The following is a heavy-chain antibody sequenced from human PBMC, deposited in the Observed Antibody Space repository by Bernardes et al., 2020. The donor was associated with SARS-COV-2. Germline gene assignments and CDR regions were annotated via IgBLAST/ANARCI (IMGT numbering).Heavy chain of an antibody. V-gene: IGHV3-21*04. J-gene: IGHJ4*02. CDR2: ISSSGTTI. CDR3: ARGGENSLEY. D-gene: IGHD3-10*01. CDR1: GFSFGTYS. Sequence: GGSLRLSCAASGFSFGTYSFSWFRQAPSRGLEWVSSISSSGTTIYYADSVKGRFAISRDNAKNSLYLQMNSLRAEDTAVYFCARGGENSLEYWGQGTLVTVSS.